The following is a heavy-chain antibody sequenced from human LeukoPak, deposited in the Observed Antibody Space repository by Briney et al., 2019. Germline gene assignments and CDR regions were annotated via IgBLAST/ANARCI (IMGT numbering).Heavy chain of an antibody. Sequence: SETLSLTCTVSGGSISSYYWSWIRQPPGKELEWIGYIYYSGSTNYNPSLKSRVTISVDTSKLQLSLTLSSVTAAATAVYYCARGANPAAGGNPYDYWGQGTLVTVSS. CDR2: IYYSGST. CDR3: ARGANPAAGGNPYDY. J-gene: IGHJ4*02. V-gene: IGHV4-59*01. CDR1: GGSISSYY. D-gene: IGHD4-23*01.